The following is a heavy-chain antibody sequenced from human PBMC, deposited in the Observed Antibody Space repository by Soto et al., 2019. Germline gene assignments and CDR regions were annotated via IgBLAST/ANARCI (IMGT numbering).Heavy chain of an antibody. CDR2: ISGSGGST. Sequence: VGSLRLSCAASGFTFSSYAMSWVRQAPGKGLEWVSAISGSGGSTYYADSVKGRFTISRDNSKNTLYLQMNSLRAEDTAVYYCAKKYYYGSGSHAAPLYYFDYWGQGTLVTVSS. CDR3: AKKYYYGSGSHAAPLYYFDY. J-gene: IGHJ4*02. D-gene: IGHD3-10*01. V-gene: IGHV3-23*01. CDR1: GFTFSSYA.